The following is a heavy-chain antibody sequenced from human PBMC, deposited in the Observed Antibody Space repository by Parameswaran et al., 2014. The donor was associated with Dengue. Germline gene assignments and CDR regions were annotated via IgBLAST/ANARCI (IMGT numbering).Heavy chain of an antibody. CDR1: GGPISSSNW. J-gene: IGHJ6*02. CDR2: IYHTGTT. D-gene: IGHD4/OR15-4a*01. V-gene: IGHV4-4*02. CDR3: ARAPAYGGYYGIDV. Sequence: LSLTWVVSGGPISSSNWWTWVRQPPGKGLEWIGEIYHTGTTNYIPSLKSRATISVDKSKNQFSLELTSVTAADTAMYYCARAPAYGGYYGIDVWGQGTTVTVSS.